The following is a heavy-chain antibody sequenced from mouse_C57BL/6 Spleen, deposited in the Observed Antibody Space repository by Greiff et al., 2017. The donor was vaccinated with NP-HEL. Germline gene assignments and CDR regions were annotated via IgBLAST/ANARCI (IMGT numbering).Heavy chain of an antibody. J-gene: IGHJ4*01. CDR1: GYTFTSYW. CDR3: ARERGFPYYAMDY. V-gene: IGHV1-69*01. CDR2: IDPSDSYT. Sequence: QVQLQQPGAELVMPGASVKLSCKASGYTFTSYWMHWVKQRPGQGLEWIGEIDPSDSYTNYNQKFKGKSTLTVDKSSSTAYMQLSSLTSEDSAVYYCARERGFPYYAMDYWGQGTSVTVSS.